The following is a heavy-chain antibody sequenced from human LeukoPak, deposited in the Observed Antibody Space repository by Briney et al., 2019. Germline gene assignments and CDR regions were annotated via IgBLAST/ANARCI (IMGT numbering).Heavy chain of an antibody. V-gene: IGHV4-61*01. Sequence: KSSETLSLTCTVSGGSVSSGSYYWSWIRQPPGKGLEWIGYMYYSGSTNYNPSLKSRVTISVDTSKNQFSLKLSSVTAADTAVYYCARVRDSSGWYGGDYWGQGTLVTVAS. CDR2: MYYSGST. CDR3: ARVRDSSGWYGGDY. D-gene: IGHD6-19*01. J-gene: IGHJ4*02. CDR1: GGSVSSGSYY.